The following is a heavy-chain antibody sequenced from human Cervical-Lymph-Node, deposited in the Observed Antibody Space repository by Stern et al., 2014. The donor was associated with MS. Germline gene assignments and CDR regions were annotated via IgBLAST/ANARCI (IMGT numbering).Heavy chain of an antibody. V-gene: IGHV4-39*01. CDR1: GGSISSSSYY. D-gene: IGHD4-17*01. Sequence: QLQLQESGPGLVKPSETLSLTCTVSGGSISSSSYYWGWIRQPPGKGLEWIGSIYYSGSTYYNPSLKSRVTISVDTSKNQFSLMLSSGTAADTAVYYCARHDRYGDWGNFDYWGQGTLVTVSS. CDR2: IYYSGST. CDR3: ARHDRYGDWGNFDY. J-gene: IGHJ4*02.